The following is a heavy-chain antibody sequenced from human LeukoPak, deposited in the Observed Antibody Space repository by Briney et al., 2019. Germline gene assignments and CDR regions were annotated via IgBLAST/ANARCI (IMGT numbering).Heavy chain of an antibody. CDR2: ISTDGSQT. J-gene: IGHJ4*02. CDR3: VRSLRSADF. CDR1: GFTFSNYW. V-gene: IGHV3-74*01. Sequence: GGSLRLSCEASGFTFSNYWMHWVRQAPGKGLMWVSQISTDGSQTFYADSVKGRFTISRDNAKNTLFLQMDSLRPEDTAVYYCVRSLRSADFWGQGTLVTVTS.